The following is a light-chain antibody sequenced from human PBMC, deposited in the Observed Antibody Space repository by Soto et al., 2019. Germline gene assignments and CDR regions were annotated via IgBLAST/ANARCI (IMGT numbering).Light chain of an antibody. CDR2: DVS. CDR3: SSYTTSNTRQIV. CDR1: SSDVGGYNY. J-gene: IGLJ1*01. V-gene: IGLV2-14*03. Sequence: QSALTQPASVSGSPEQSITISCTGTSSDVGGYNYVSWYQHHPGEAPKLMIYDVSNRPSGVSNRFSGSKSGNTASLTISGLQPEDEADYYCSSYTTSNTRQIVFGTGTKVTVL.